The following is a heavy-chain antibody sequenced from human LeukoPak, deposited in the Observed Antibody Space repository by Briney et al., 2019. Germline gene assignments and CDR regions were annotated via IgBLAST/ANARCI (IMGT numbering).Heavy chain of an antibody. D-gene: IGHD3-10*01. CDR2: IYYSGST. CDR3: ARGPITMVRESPGDWFDP. Sequence: SETLSLTCTVSGGSISSYYWSWIRQPPGKGLEWIGYIYYSGSTNYNPSLKSRVTISVDTSKNQFSLKLSSVTAADTAVYYCARGPITMVRESPGDWFDPWGQGTLVTVSS. J-gene: IGHJ5*02. V-gene: IGHV4-59*01. CDR1: GGSISSYY.